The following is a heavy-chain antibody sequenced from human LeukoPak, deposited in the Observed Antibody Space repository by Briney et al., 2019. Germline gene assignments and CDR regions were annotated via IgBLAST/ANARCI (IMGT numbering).Heavy chain of an antibody. J-gene: IGHJ4*02. V-gene: IGHV4-59*06. CDR3: CGSGWFAGPFGY. CDR2: IYYSGST. D-gene: IGHD6-19*01. CDR1: GGSISSYY. Sequence: PSETLSLTCTVSGGSISSYYWSWIRQPPGKGLEWIGYIYYSGSTYYNPSLKSRVTISVDTSKNQFSLKLSSVTAADTAVYYCCGSGWFAGPFGYWGQGALVTVSS.